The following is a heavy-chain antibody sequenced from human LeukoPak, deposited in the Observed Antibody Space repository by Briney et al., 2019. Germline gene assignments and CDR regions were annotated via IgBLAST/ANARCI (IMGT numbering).Heavy chain of an antibody. CDR3: ARDRGAYYYETGY. CDR1: GFTVSGNY. Sequence: GGSLRLSCAASGFTVSGNYMNWVRQAPGKGLEWVSVIYSGGSTYYADSVKGRFTISRDTSKSTLYLQMNSLRVEDTAVYYCARDRGAYYYETGYWGQGILVTVSS. V-gene: IGHV3-66*01. J-gene: IGHJ4*02. CDR2: IYSGGST. D-gene: IGHD3-22*01.